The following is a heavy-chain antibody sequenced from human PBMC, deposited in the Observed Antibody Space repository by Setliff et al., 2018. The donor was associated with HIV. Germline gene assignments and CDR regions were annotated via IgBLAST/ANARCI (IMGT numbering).Heavy chain of an antibody. D-gene: IGHD3-22*01. Sequence: GGSLRLSCVASGFGFSNFAMHWVRQAPGKGVEWVSVISYDGSRTYYIDSVRGRFTISRDNSKNTLYLQMNSLRAEDTALYYCARKYYYDSSGYYSFDYWGQGALVTVS. CDR1: GFGFSNFA. CDR2: ISYDGSRT. CDR3: ARKYYYDSSGYYSFDY. V-gene: IGHV3-30*07. J-gene: IGHJ4*02.